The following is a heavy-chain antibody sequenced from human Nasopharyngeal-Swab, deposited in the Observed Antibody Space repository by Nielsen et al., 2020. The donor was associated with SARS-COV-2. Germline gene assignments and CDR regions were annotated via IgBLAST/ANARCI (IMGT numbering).Heavy chain of an antibody. D-gene: IGHD5-18*01. CDR3: ARDVYEGYSSGKDPHAFNI. Sequence: SVKVSCKVSGGIFSSFDITWVRQAPGQGLEWLGGIIPFFGTPKYAQKFQGRVTINADESTSTAYMELSSLTSEATAVYYCARDVYEGYSSGKDPHAFNIWGQGTMVIVSS. J-gene: IGHJ3*02. CDR2: IIPFFGTP. V-gene: IGHV1-69*13. CDR1: GGIFSSFD.